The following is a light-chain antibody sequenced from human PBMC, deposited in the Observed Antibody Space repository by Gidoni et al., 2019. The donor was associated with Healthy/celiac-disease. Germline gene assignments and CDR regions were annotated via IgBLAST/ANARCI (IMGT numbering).Light chain of an antibody. V-gene: IGKV3-15*01. CDR2: GAS. J-gene: IGKJ2*01. Sequence: EIVMTPSPATLSVSPGERATLSCRASQSVSSNLAWYQQKPGQAPRLLIYGASTRATGIPARFSGSGSGTEFTLTISSLQSEDFAIYHCQQYNNWPPAYTFGQGTKLEIK. CDR3: QQYNNWPPAYT. CDR1: QSVSSN.